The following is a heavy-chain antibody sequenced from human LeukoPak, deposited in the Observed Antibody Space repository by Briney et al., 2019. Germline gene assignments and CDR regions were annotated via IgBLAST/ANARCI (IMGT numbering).Heavy chain of an antibody. CDR2: INPNSGGT. CDR1: GYTFTGYY. V-gene: IGHV1-2*02. J-gene: IGHJ4*02. D-gene: IGHD3-22*01. Sequence: GSSVKVSCKASGYTFTGYYMHWVRQAPGQGLEWMGWINPNSGGTNYAQKFQGRVTMTRDTSISTAYMELSRLRSDDTAVYYCARDRADYYDSSGYCVWGQGTLVTVSS. CDR3: ARDRADYYDSSGYCV.